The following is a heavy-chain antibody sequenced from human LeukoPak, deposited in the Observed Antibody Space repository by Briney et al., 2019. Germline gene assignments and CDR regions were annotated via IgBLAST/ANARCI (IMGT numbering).Heavy chain of an antibody. J-gene: IGHJ5*02. CDR3: ARDRDSTTIFGVVTREDCLDP. V-gene: IGHV4-61*02. Sequence: SETLCLTCTVSGGSISSGSYYWNWIRQPAGKGLEWIGRIYTSGSTNYNPSLKSRVTISVDASKNQFSLKLDSVTAADTAMYYCARDRDSTTIFGVVTREDCLDPWGQGTLVTVSS. CDR1: GGSISSGSYY. CDR2: IYTSGST. D-gene: IGHD3-3*01.